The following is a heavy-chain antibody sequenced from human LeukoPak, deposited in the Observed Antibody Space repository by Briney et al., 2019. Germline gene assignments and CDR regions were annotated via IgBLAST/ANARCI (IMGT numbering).Heavy chain of an antibody. J-gene: IGHJ4*02. Sequence: GGSLRLSCAASGFIFDDYAIHWVRQVPGKGLEWISVISGDDGSTHYADSVKGRFTISRDNSKNSLYLQMNSLRTEDTALYYCAKGYYYGSGSYLPVDHWGQGTLVTVSS. CDR2: ISGDDGST. D-gene: IGHD3-10*01. CDR3: AKGYYYGSGSYLPVDH. CDR1: GFIFDDYA. V-gene: IGHV3-43*02.